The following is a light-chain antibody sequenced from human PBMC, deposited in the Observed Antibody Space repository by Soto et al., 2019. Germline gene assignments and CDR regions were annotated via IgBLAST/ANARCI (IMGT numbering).Light chain of an antibody. CDR1: QSISSW. J-gene: IGKJ1*01. V-gene: IGKV3-15*01. Sequence: MTQSPSTLSASVGDRVTITCRASQSISSWLAWYQQRPGQAPRLLIYGASTRVTGVPARFSGSGSGTEFILIISSLQSEDFAIYYCQQYNNWPWAFGQGTKVDVK. CDR3: QQYNNWPWA. CDR2: GAS.